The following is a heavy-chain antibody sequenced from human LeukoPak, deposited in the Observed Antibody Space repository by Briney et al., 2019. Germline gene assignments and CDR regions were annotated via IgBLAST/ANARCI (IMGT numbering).Heavy chain of an antibody. CDR2: INHRGST. V-gene: IGHV4-34*01. CDR1: GGSFSGYY. D-gene: IGHD2-8*01. J-gene: IGHJ5*02. CDR3: ARRVYNWFDP. Sequence: SETLSLTCAVYGGSFSGYYWSWIRHPPGKGLEWIGEINHRGSTNYNPSLKSRVTISVDTSKNQFSLKLSSVTAADTAVYYCARRVYNWFDPWGQGTLVTVSS.